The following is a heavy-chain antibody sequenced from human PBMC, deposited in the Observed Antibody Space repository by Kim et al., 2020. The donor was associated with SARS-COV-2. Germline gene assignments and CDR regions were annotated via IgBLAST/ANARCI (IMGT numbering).Heavy chain of an antibody. Sequence: SETLSLTCAVYGGSFSAYSWSWIRQPPGKGLEWIGEINHSGSTNYNPSLKSRVTISLDTSKNQFSLKLSSVTAADTAVYYCARLGRGYSYGVVAFDIWGQGTMVTVSS. V-gene: IGHV4-34*01. CDR3: ARLGRGYSYGVVAFDI. D-gene: IGHD5-18*01. CDR1: GGSFSAYS. CDR2: INHSGST. J-gene: IGHJ3*02.